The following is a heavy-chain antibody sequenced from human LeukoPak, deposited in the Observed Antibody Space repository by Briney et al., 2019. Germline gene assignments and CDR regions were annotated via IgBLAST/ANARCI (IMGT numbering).Heavy chain of an antibody. D-gene: IGHD3-16*01. CDR3: AARPGGYASFDI. V-gene: IGHV1-58*01. CDR2: IVVGSSNT. CDR1: GFTFSNSA. J-gene: IGHJ3*02. Sequence: GASVKVSCKTSGFTFSNSAVQWVRQARGQRLEWIGWIVVGSSNTDYTQKFQEGVTITRDMSTGTAYMGLTSLTSEDTAVYYCAARPGGYASFDIWGQGTMVTVSS.